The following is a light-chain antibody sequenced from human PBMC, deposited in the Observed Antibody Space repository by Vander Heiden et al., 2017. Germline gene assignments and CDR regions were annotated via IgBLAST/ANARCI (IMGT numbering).Light chain of an antibody. Sequence: DIQMTQSPSTLSASVGDRVVITCRASQSISSWLAWYQQKPGKAPNLPIHQASSSESGVPSRFSGSGSGTEFTPTISSLQPDDFASYYCQQYDNYPPTFGQGTKVEIK. CDR1: QSISSW. CDR3: QQYDNYPPT. V-gene: IGKV1-5*03. CDR2: QAS. J-gene: IGKJ1*01.